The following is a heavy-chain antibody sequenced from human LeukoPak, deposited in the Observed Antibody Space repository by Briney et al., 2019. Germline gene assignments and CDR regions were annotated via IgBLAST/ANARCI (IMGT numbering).Heavy chain of an antibody. CDR2: IYYSGST. V-gene: IGHV4-61*08. Sequence: SETLSLTCTVSGGSISSGGYYWSWIRQPPGKGLEWIGYIYYSGSTNYNPSLKSRVTISVDTSKNQFSLKLSSVTAADTAVYYCARDRTGYCSSTSCYGVYGMDVWGQGTTVTVSS. J-gene: IGHJ6*02. D-gene: IGHD2-2*03. CDR3: ARDRTGYCSSTSCYGVYGMDV. CDR1: GGSISSGGYY.